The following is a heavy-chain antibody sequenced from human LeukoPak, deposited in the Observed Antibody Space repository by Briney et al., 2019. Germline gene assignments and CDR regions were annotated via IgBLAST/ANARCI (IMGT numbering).Heavy chain of an antibody. Sequence: PSETLSLTCAVSGYSISSGYYWGWIRQPPGKGLEWIGSIYHSGSTYYNPSLKSRVTISVDTSKNQFSLKLSSVTAADTAVYYCVSSPTYYCSSTSCYQNAFDIWGQGTMVTVSS. CDR1: GYSISSGYY. CDR2: IYHSGST. J-gene: IGHJ3*02. D-gene: IGHD2-2*01. CDR3: VSSPTYYCSSTSCYQNAFDI. V-gene: IGHV4-38-2*01.